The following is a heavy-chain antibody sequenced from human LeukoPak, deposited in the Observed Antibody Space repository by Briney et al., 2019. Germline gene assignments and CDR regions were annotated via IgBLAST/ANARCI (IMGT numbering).Heavy chain of an antibody. Sequence: PGGSLRLSCAASGFTFSSYAMHWVRQAPGKGLEYVSAISSNGGSTYYANSVKGRFTISRDNSKNTLYLQMGGLRAEDMAVYYCAKCDIWGQGTLVTVSS. CDR2: ISSNGGST. CDR1: GFTFSSYA. CDR3: AKCDI. J-gene: IGHJ3*02. V-gene: IGHV3-64*01.